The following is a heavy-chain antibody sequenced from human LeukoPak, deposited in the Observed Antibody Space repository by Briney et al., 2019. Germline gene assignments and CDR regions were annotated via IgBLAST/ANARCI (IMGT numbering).Heavy chain of an antibody. Sequence: PGGSLRLSCAASGFTFSSYGMHWVRQAPGKGLEWVAFIRYDGSNKYYADSVKGRFTISRDNSKNTLYLQMNSLRAEDTAVYYCAKYTRDYGDYHYAFDIWGQGTMVTVSS. J-gene: IGHJ3*02. CDR2: IRYDGSNK. V-gene: IGHV3-30*02. CDR3: AKYTRDYGDYHYAFDI. D-gene: IGHD4-17*01. CDR1: GFTFSSYG.